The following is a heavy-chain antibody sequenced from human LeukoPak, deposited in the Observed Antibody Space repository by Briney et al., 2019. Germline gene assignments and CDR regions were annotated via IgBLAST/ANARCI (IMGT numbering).Heavy chain of an antibody. V-gene: IGHV3-30*04. J-gene: IGHJ6*02. D-gene: IGHD3-10*01. CDR1: GFTFSSYA. CDR2: ISYDGSNK. CDR3: ARKSGNDYGMDV. Sequence: TGGSLRLSCAASGFTFSSYAMHWVRQAPGKGLEWVAVISYDGSNKYYADSVKGRFTISRDNSKNTLYLQMNSLRDEDTAVYYCARKSGNDYGMDVWGQGTTVTVSS.